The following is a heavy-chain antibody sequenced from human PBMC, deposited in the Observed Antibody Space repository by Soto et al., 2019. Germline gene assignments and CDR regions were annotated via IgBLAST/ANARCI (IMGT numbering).Heavy chain of an antibody. V-gene: IGHV1-18*04. J-gene: IGHJ4*02. CDR3: ARTGGGMAARPLEY. Sequence: QVQLVQSGGEVKKPGASVEVSCRTSGYMFTTYGMSWVRQAPGQGLEWMAWISAYNGNKKYAQKFQGRCTMTTDTSTSTVSMELRNLTSDDTGSYFCARTGGGMAARPLEYWGQGTLVTVSS. CDR2: ISAYNGNK. D-gene: IGHD6-6*01. CDR1: GYMFTTYG.